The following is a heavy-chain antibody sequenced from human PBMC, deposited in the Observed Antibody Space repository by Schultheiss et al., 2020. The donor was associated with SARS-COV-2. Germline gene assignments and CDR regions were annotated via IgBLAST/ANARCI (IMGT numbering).Heavy chain of an antibody. V-gene: IGHV3-48*04. Sequence: GESLKISCAASGFTFSSYSMNWVRQAPGKGLEWVSYISSSGSTIYYADSVKGRFTISRDNAKNSLYLQMNSLRAEDTAVYYCARPYDSSGYYYGPDDAFDIWGQGTMVTVSS. CDR2: ISSSGSTI. D-gene: IGHD3-22*01. J-gene: IGHJ3*02. CDR3: ARPYDSSGYYYGPDDAFDI. CDR1: GFTFSSYS.